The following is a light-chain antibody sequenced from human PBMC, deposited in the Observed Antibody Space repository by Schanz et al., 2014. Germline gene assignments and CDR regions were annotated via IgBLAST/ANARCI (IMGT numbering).Light chain of an antibody. CDR2: KAS. V-gene: IGKV1-5*03. Sequence: DIQMTQSPSTLSASVGDRVTITCRASQGIDRWMAWYQQKPGKAPKLLIYKASSLESGVPSRFSGSGSGTEFTLTISSLQPDDSATYYCQQYNTYSWTFGQGTKVEIK. J-gene: IGKJ1*01. CDR1: QGIDRW. CDR3: QQYNTYSWT.